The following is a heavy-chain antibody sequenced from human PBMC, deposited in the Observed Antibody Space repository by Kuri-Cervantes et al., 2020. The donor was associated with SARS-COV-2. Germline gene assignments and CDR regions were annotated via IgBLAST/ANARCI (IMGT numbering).Heavy chain of an antibody. Sequence: SETLSLTCAFSGYSISSGYYWGWIRQPPGKGLEWIGSIYHSGSTYYNPSLKSRVTISVDTSKNQFSLKLSSVTAADTAVYYCARLSSIAAPTDYWGQGTLVTVSS. J-gene: IGHJ4*02. CDR1: GYSISSGYY. V-gene: IGHV4-38-2*01. D-gene: IGHD6-6*01. CDR3: ARLSSIAAPTDY. CDR2: IYHSGST.